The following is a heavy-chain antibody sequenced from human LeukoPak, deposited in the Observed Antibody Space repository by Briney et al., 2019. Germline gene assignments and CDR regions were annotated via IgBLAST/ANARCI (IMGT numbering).Heavy chain of an antibody. J-gene: IGHJ4*02. D-gene: IGHD7-27*01. CDR2: IHYNGKNQ. CDR3: VSAPLLDGSNWYPIDE. CDR1: GFASSGYG. Sequence: GGSLRLSCAASGFASSGYGMRWVRQSPGAGLEWVTFIHYNGKNQYYADSVRGRFTISRDNSKNMLYLQMNNLRPEDTAVYYCVSAPLLDGSNWYPIDEWGQGSLVTVSS. V-gene: IGHV3-30*02.